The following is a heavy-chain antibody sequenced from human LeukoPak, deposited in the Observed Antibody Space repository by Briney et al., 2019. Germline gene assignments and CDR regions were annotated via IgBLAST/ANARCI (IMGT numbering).Heavy chain of an antibody. D-gene: IGHD6-6*01. CDR3: AKDLREYTSSPRNAFHI. Sequence: GGSLRLSCAASGFTFSSYEMNWVRQAPGKGLEWVSYISSSGSTIYYADSVKGRFTISRDNSKNTLYLLLNSLRAEDTAVYYCAKDLREYTSSPRNAFHIWGQGTMVTVSS. CDR1: GFTFSSYE. CDR2: ISSSGSTI. J-gene: IGHJ3*02. V-gene: IGHV3-48*03.